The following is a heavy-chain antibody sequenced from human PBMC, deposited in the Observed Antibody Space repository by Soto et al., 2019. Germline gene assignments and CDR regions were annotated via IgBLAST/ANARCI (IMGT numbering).Heavy chain of an antibody. D-gene: IGHD5-18*01. V-gene: IGHV3-30*04. CDR3: ARLFGFSYGPANRGMDV. CDR1: GFTLSSYS. CDR2: ISSDGTEK. J-gene: IGHJ6*02. Sequence: QVQLVESGGGVAQPGRSLRLFCAASGFTLSSYSLHWGRQSPGKGLEWVAAISSDGTEKHYADSVKGRFTISRDNSKNTLSLQLNSLRTEDTAVYYCARLFGFSYGPANRGMDVWGQGTTVTVSS.